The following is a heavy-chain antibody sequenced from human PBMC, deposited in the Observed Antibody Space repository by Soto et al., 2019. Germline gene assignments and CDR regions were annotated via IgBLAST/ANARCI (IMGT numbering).Heavy chain of an antibody. Sequence: GRSLRLSCAASGFTFSSYEMNWVRQAPGKGLEWVSYISSSGSTIYYADSVKGRLTISRDNAKNSLYLQMNSLRAEDTAVYYCASSGRQYYYDSSGSNDYWGQGTLVTVSS. CDR1: GFTFSSYE. D-gene: IGHD3-22*01. CDR2: ISSSGSTI. CDR3: ASSGRQYYYDSSGSNDY. V-gene: IGHV3-48*03. J-gene: IGHJ4*02.